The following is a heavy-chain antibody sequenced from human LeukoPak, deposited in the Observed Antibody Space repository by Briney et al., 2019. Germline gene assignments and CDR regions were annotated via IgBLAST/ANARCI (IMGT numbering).Heavy chain of an antibody. Sequence: SETLSLTCAVYGGSFSGYYWSWIRQPPGKGLEWIGEINHSGSTNYNPSLKSRVTISVDTSKNQFSLKLSSVTAADTAVYYCARGGYCSGGSCYPTRRAMDYWGQGTLVTVSS. D-gene: IGHD2-15*01. V-gene: IGHV4-34*01. CDR2: INHSGST. CDR1: GGSFSGYY. CDR3: ARGGYCSGGSCYPTRRAMDY. J-gene: IGHJ4*02.